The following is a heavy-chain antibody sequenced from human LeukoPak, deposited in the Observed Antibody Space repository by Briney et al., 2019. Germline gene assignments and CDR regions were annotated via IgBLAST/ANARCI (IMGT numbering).Heavy chain of an antibody. D-gene: IGHD3-3*01. V-gene: IGHV1-18*01. CDR1: GYSFISYG. J-gene: IGHJ4*02. Sequence: GASVKVSCKASGYSFISYGINWLRQAPGQGLQWVGWISTYNGNTNSAQKFQGRVTMTTDTSTTTAYLELRSLRSDDTAHYYCARDLGGVTPNGLSDYWGQGTLVTVSS. CDR2: ISTYNGNT. CDR3: ARDLGGVTPNGLSDY.